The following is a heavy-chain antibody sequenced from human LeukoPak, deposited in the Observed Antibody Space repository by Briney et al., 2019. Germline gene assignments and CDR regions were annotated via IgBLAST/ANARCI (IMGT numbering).Heavy chain of an antibody. CDR2: ISYSGTT. CDR1: RGSLSSKY. J-gene: IGHJ4*02. CDR3: ARWPSPWSFHY. D-gene: IGHD2-15*01. Sequence: SETLSLTCTVSRGSLSSKYLSWMRQPPGKGLEWIGYISYSGTTSYNPSLESRVTMSVGTSKNQFSLKLTSVTAADTAVYYCARWPSPWSFHYWGQGTLVTVSS. V-gene: IGHV4-59*01.